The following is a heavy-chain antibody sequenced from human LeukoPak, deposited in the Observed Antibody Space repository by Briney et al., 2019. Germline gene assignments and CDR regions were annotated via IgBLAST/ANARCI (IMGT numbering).Heavy chain of an antibody. J-gene: IGHJ4*02. D-gene: IGHD1-26*01. V-gene: IGHV4-4*02. Sequence: SETLSLTCAVSGGSISSSNWWSWVRQPPGKGLEWIGEIYHSGSTNYNPSLKSRVTISVDTSKNQFSLKLSSVTAADTAVYYCARGGGSYYGFFDYWGQGTLVTVSS. CDR1: GGSISSSNW. CDR3: ARGGGSYYGFFDY. CDR2: IYHSGST.